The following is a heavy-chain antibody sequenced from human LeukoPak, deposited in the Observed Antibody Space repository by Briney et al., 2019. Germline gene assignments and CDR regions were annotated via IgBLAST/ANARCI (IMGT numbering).Heavy chain of an antibody. V-gene: IGHV1-69*05. J-gene: IGHJ3*02. D-gene: IGHD6-13*01. CDR3: ARDKQQLTDAFDI. Sequence: ASVKVSCKASGGTFSSYAISWVRQAPGQGLEWMGGIIPIFGTANYAQKFQGRVTITTDESTSTAYMELSSLRSEDTAVYYCARDKQQLTDAFDIWGQGTMVTVSS. CDR1: GGTFSSYA. CDR2: IIPIFGTA.